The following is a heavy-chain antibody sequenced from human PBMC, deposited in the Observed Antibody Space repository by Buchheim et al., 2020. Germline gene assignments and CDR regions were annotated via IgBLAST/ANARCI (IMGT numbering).Heavy chain of an antibody. Sequence: QLQLQESGSGLVKPSQTLSLTCAVSGGSISSGGYSWSWIRQPPGKGLEWIGYIYHSGSTYYNPSLKSRVTLSVDRSKNQFSLKLSSVTAADTAVYYCVRVAGYCTGGVCYSGGMDVWGQGTT. CDR2: IYHSGST. D-gene: IGHD2-8*02. V-gene: IGHV4-30-2*01. CDR3: VRVAGYCTGGVCYSGGMDV. J-gene: IGHJ6*02. CDR1: GGSISSGGYS.